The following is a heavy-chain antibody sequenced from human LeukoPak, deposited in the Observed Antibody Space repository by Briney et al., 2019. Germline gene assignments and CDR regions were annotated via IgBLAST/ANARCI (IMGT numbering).Heavy chain of an antibody. CDR1: GFTFSDYY. V-gene: IGHV3-11*04. CDR2: ISSSGSTI. Sequence: GGSLRLSCAASGFTFSDYYMSWIRQAPGKGLEWVSYISSSGSTIYYADSVKGRFTISRDNAKNSLYLQMSSLRVEDTAVYYCAKPPTGNVKFDSWGQGTLVTVSS. J-gene: IGHJ4*02. D-gene: IGHD1-1*01. CDR3: AKPPTGNVKFDS.